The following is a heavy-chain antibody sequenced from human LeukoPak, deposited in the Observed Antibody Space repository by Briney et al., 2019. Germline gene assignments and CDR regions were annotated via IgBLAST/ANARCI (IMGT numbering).Heavy chain of an antibody. Sequence: SETLSLTCTVSGGSISSYYWSWIRQPPGKGLEWIGYIYYSGSTNYNPSLKSRVTISVDTSKNQFSLKLSSVTAADTAVYYCARDTAAAGWFDPWGQGTLVTVSS. D-gene: IGHD6-13*01. V-gene: IGHV4-59*01. CDR1: GGSISSYY. CDR3: ARDTAAAGWFDP. CDR2: IYYSGST. J-gene: IGHJ5*02.